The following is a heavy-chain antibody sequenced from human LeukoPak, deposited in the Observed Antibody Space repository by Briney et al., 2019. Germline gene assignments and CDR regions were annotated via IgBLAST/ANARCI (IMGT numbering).Heavy chain of an antibody. Sequence: ASVKVSCKASGYTFTSYGISWVRQAPGQGLEWMGWISAYNGNTNYAQKFQGRVTMTRDTSISTAYMELSRLRSDDTAVYYCARGRGVIAVFDYWGQGTLVTVSS. CDR1: GYTFTSYG. J-gene: IGHJ4*02. CDR3: ARGRGVIAVFDY. CDR2: ISAYNGNT. V-gene: IGHV1-18*01. D-gene: IGHD6-19*01.